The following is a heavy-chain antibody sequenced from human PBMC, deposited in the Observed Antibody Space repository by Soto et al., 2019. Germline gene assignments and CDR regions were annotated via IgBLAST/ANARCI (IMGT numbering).Heavy chain of an antibody. J-gene: IGHJ4*02. CDR1: GYTFTSYA. CDR2: INAGNGNT. CDR3: AREGPYCGGDCYSAPFDY. Sequence: ASVKVSCKASGYTFTSYAMHWVRQAPGQRLEWMGWINAGNGNTKYSQKFQGRVTITRDTSASTAYMELSSLRSEDTAVYYCAREGPYCGGDCYSAPFDYWGQGTLVTVSS. V-gene: IGHV1-3*01. D-gene: IGHD2-21*01.